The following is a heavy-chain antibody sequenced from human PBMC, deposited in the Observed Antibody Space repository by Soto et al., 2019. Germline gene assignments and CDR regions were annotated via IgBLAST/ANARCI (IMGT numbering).Heavy chain of an antibody. CDR2: IYYSGST. Sequence: SETLSLTCTVSGGSISSGDYYWSWIRQPPGKGLEWIGYIYYSGSTYYNPSLKSRVTISVDTSKNQFSLKLSSVTAADTAVYYCARDKIGDILTGPLNWFDPWGQGTRVTVSS. V-gene: IGHV4-30-4*01. J-gene: IGHJ5*02. D-gene: IGHD3-9*01. CDR1: GGSISSGDYY. CDR3: ARDKIGDILTGPLNWFDP.